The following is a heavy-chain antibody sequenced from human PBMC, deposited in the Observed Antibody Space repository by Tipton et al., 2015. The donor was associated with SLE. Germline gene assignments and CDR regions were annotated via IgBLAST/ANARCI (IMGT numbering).Heavy chain of an antibody. Sequence: TLSLTCTVSGGSISGHYCSWIRQPPGKGLEWIGYIYYSGSTNYNPSLKSRVTISVDTSKNQFSLKLNSVTAADTAVYYCATVAIGGGAFDKWGQGTMVTVSS. CDR3: ATVAIGGGAFDK. CDR1: GGSISGHY. V-gene: IGHV4-59*11. J-gene: IGHJ3*02. D-gene: IGHD2-8*01. CDR2: IYYSGST.